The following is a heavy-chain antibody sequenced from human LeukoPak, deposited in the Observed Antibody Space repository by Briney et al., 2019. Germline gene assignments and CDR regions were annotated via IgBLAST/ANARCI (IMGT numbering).Heavy chain of an antibody. CDR3: ARLGPYYYDSSGYYGDY. Sequence: SETLSLTCTVSGGSISSSSYYWGWIRQPPGKGLEWIGSIYYSGSTYYNPSLKSRVTISVDTSKNQFSLKPSSVTAADTAVYYCARLGPYYYDSSGYYGDYWGQGTLVTVSS. CDR2: IYYSGST. CDR1: GGSISSSSYY. V-gene: IGHV4-39*01. D-gene: IGHD3-22*01. J-gene: IGHJ4*02.